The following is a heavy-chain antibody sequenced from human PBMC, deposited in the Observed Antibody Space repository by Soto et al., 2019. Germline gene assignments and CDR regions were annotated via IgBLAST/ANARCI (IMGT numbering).Heavy chain of an antibody. CDR1: GYTFTSYD. Sequence: ASVKVSCKASGYTFTSYDINWVRQATGQGLEWMGWMNPNSGNTGYAQRFQGRVTMTRNTSISTAYMELSSLRSEDTAVYYCARGLGSWNYFDYWGQGTLVTVSS. V-gene: IGHV1-8*01. CDR3: ARGLGSWNYFDY. CDR2: MNPNSGNT. J-gene: IGHJ4*02. D-gene: IGHD2-15*01.